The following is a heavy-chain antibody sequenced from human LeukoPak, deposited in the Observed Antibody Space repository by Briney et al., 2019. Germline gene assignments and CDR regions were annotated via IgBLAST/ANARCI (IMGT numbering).Heavy chain of an antibody. D-gene: IGHD5-24*01. J-gene: IGHJ3*02. CDR2: INHSGST. V-gene: IGHV4-34*01. CDR3: ARERWLQLSDAFDI. Sequence: SETLSLTCAVYGGSLSGYYWSWIRQPPGKGLEWIGEINHSGSTNYNPSLKSRVTISVDTSKNQFSLKLSSVTAADTAVYYCARERWLQLSDAFDIWGQGTMVTVSS. CDR1: GGSLSGYY.